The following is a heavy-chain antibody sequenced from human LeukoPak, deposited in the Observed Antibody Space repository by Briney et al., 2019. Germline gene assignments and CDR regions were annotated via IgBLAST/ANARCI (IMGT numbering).Heavy chain of an antibody. CDR3: AKDMWRFGELDYDY. J-gene: IGHJ4*02. CDR1: GFTFDDYA. V-gene: IGHV3-43*02. Sequence: GGSLRLSCAASGFTFDDYAMHWVRQAPGKGLEWVSLISGDGGSTYYADSVKGRFTISRDNSKNSLCLQMNSLRTEDTALYYCAKDMWRFGELDYDYWGQGTLVTVSS. D-gene: IGHD3-10*01. CDR2: ISGDGGST.